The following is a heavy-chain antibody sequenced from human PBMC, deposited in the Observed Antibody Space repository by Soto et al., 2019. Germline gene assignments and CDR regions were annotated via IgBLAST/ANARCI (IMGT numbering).Heavy chain of an antibody. Sequence: QVQLVQSGAEVKKPGASVKVSFKASGYTFTSYHITWVRQAPGQGLEWMEWISAYNGNTNYAQKLQGKVTMTTDTSTSTADMELRSLRSDDTAVYYCARDSPPPREWGQGTLVTASS. CDR3: ARDSPPPRE. CDR2: ISAYNGNT. J-gene: IGHJ4*02. CDR1: GYTFTSYH. V-gene: IGHV1-18*01.